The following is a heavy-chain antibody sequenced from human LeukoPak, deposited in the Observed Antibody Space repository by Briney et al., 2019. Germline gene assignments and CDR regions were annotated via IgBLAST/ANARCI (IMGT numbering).Heavy chain of an antibody. D-gene: IGHD3-3*01. Sequence: ASETLSLTCAVYGGSFSGYYWSWIRQPPGKGLEWIGEINHSGSTNYNPSLKSRVTISVDTSKNQFSLKLSSVTAADTAVYYCARRGEVYFDYWGQGTLVTVSS. CDR1: GGSFSGYY. CDR3: ARRGEVYFDY. V-gene: IGHV4-34*01. CDR2: INHSGST. J-gene: IGHJ4*02.